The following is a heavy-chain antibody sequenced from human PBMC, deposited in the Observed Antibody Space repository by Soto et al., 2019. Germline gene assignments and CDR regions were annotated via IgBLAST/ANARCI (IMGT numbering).Heavy chain of an antibody. V-gene: IGHV3-23*01. CDR3: ATSGSYYVLFGY. J-gene: IGHJ4*02. CDR1: GFTFSSYA. CDR2: ISGSGGST. D-gene: IGHD1-26*01. Sequence: EVQLLESGGGLVQPGGSLRLSCAASGFTFSSYAMSWVRQAPGKGLEWVSAISGSGGSTYYADSVKGRFTISRDNSKNTLYLQTNSLRAEDTAVYYCATSGSYYVLFGYWGQGTLVTVSS.